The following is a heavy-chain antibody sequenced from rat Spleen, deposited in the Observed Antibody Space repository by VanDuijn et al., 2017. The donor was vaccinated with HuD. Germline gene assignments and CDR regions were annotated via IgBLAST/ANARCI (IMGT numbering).Heavy chain of an antibody. CDR2: ISGGGNK. CDR1: GFSLTSYG. CDR3: IREGLMYTTDIPHY. Sequence: QVQLKESGPGLVQPSQTLSLTCTVSGFSLTSYGVSWVRQPPGKGLEWIAAISGGGNKYYNSALKSQLSIRRDTSKGQVFLKMNSLQTEDTAIYFCIREGLMYTTDIPHYWGQGVMVTVSS. V-gene: IGHV2S12*01. J-gene: IGHJ2*01. D-gene: IGHD1-6*01.